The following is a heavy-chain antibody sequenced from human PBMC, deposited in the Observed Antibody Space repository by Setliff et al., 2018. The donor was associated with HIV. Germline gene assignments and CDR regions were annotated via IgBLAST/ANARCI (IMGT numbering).Heavy chain of an antibody. CDR2: IYYSGST. CDR1: GGSFSSDSYY. Sequence: SETLSLTCSVSGGSFSSDSYYWGWIRQFPGKGLEWIGSIYYSGSTYYHPSPKSRVTISVDTSKNQFSLKLSSVTSADTAVYYCASGAFIGYGWSYFGMDVWGQGTTVTVSS. J-gene: IGHJ6*02. CDR3: ASGAFIGYGWSYFGMDV. D-gene: IGHD3-22*01. V-gene: IGHV4-39*07.